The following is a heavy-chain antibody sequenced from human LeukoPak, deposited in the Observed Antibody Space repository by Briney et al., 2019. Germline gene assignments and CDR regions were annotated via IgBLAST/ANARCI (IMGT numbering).Heavy chain of an antibody. V-gene: IGHV4-39*07. CDR2: IYNSGST. Sequence: PSETLSLTCSVSDVSMSGSSFFWGFWVWIRQSPGKGLEWIGSIYNSGSTYYNPSLKSRVTISVDTSNNQFSLNLSSVTVADTAVYFCARDVGRGNWNYDSYMDVWGKGTTVTVSS. J-gene: IGHJ6*03. CDR1: DVSMSGSSFF. D-gene: IGHD1-20*01. CDR3: ARDVGRGNWNYDSYMDV.